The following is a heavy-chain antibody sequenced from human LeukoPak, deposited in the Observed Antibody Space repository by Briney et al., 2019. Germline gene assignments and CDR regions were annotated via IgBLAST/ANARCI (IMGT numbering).Heavy chain of an antibody. V-gene: IGHV1-3*01. CDR2: INAGNGNT. D-gene: IGHD6-19*01. CDR1: GGTFSSYA. Sequence: ASVKVSCKASGGTFSSYAISWVRQAPGQRLEWMGWINAGNGNTKYSQKFQGRVTITRDTSASTAYMELSSLRSEDTAVYYCARGLYSSGWYPDYWGQGTLVTVSS. J-gene: IGHJ4*02. CDR3: ARGLYSSGWYPDY.